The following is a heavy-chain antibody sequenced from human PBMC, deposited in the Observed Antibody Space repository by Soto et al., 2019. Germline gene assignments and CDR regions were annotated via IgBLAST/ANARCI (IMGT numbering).Heavy chain of an antibody. CDR2: ISGSGGST. CDR1: GFTFSSYA. CDR3: AKDLMNYDILTGSLGAEYFQH. J-gene: IGHJ1*01. D-gene: IGHD3-9*01. Sequence: EVQLLESGGGLVQPGGSLRLSCAASGFTFSSYAMSWVRQAPGKGLEWVSAISGSGGSTYYADSVKGRFTISRDNSKTTLYLQMNSLRAEDTAVYYCAKDLMNYDILTGSLGAEYFQHWGQGTLVTVSS. V-gene: IGHV3-23*01.